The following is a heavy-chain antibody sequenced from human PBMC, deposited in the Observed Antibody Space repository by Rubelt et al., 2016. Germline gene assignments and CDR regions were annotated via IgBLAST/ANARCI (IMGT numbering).Heavy chain of an antibody. CDR1: GGYISNYY. CDR2: TYNSGST. Sequence: VKPSETLSLICSVSGGYISNYYWSWIRQSPGKGLEWIGYTYNSGSTDYNPSLKSRVTISVDMSKNLFSLKVRSVTAADTAVYYCARDQSIDFWSGYYVGNWFDPWGQGTLVTVSS. J-gene: IGHJ5*02. D-gene: IGHD3-3*01. CDR3: ARDQSIDFWSGYYVGNWFDP. V-gene: IGHV4-59*01.